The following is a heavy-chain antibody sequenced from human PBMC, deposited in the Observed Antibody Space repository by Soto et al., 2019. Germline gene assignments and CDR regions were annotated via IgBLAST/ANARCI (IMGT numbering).Heavy chain of an antibody. CDR3: ARDRAEDY. J-gene: IGHJ4*02. CDR1: GFTFSGYS. V-gene: IGHV3-48*01. Sequence: EVQLVESGGGLVQPGGSLRLSCAASGFTFSGYSLNWVCQAPGKGLEWVSYISGTSSTIYYADAVEGRFTISRDNAKNSLYLQMTSLRAEDTAVYYCARDRAEDYWGQGTLVTVSS. CDR2: ISGTSSTI.